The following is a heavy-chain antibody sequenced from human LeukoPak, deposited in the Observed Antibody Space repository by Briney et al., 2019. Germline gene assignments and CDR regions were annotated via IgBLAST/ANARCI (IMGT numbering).Heavy chain of an antibody. D-gene: IGHD6-19*01. V-gene: IGHV3-11*01. J-gene: IGHJ4*02. CDR3: ARDGGGGSGWSFPF. Sequence: AGGSLRLSCAASGSTFSDYYMSWIRQAPGKGLEWLSYISSSGSTIYYADSVKGRFTISRDNAKNSLYLQMNSLRAEDTAVYYCARDGGGGSGWSFPFWGQGTLVTVSS. CDR1: GSTFSDYY. CDR2: ISSSGSTI.